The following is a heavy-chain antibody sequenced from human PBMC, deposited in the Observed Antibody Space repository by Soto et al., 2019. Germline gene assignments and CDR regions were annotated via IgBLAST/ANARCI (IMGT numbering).Heavy chain of an antibody. CDR1: GFTFSSYA. D-gene: IGHD5-18*01. J-gene: IGHJ6*02. V-gene: IGHV3-23*01. Sequence: AGSLRLSCAASGFTFSSYAMSWVRQAPGKGLEWVSAISGSGGSTYYADSVKGQFTISRDNSKNTLYLQMNSLRAEDTAVYYCVVIQPTVSYYYGMDVWGQGTTVTVSS. CDR2: ISGSGGST. CDR3: VVIQPTVSYYYGMDV.